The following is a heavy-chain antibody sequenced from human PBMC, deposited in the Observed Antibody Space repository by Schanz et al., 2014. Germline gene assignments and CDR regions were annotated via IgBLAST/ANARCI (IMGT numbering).Heavy chain of an antibody. CDR1: GFIFDDYG. V-gene: IGHV3-20*01. Sequence: VQLVESGGRVERPGGSLRLSCAASGFIFDDYGMSWVRQVPGKGLEWVSGINWNGGDTSYADSVKGRFIISRDNAKNSLYLEMNSLRAGDTAFYHCARGSSASLSRVWFDLWGQGTLVTVSS. J-gene: IGHJ5*02. CDR2: INWNGGDT. CDR3: ARGSSASLSRVWFDL. D-gene: IGHD6-6*01.